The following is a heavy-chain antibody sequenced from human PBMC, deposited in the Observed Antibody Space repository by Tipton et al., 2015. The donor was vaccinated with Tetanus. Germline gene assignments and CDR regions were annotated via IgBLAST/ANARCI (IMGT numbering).Heavy chain of an antibody. J-gene: IGHJ4*02. CDR3: VRGYSGDAF. D-gene: IGHD2-15*01. CDR2: IRQDGDEK. V-gene: IGHV3-7*04. Sequence: GSLRLSCEGSGFTFSHHWMSWVRQGPGKGLEWVANIRQDGDEKNYVDSVKGRFTISRDNTKSSVHLQMNSLREDDTAVYYCVRGYSGDAFWGQGTRVTVSS. CDR1: GFTFSHHW.